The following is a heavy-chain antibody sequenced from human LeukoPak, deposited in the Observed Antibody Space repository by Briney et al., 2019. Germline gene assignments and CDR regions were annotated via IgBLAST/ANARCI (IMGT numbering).Heavy chain of an antibody. CDR1: GGSFNAYY. Sequence: SDTLSLTCTAYGGSFNAYYWSWIRQPPGKGLEWIGEINHSGSTNYNPSLKSRVILSVDTSKNHFSLKLSSVTAADTAVYYCARAGAVGFDYWGQGTLVTVSS. CDR2: INHSGST. V-gene: IGHV4-34*01. D-gene: IGHD2-2*01. J-gene: IGHJ4*02. CDR3: ARAGAVGFDY.